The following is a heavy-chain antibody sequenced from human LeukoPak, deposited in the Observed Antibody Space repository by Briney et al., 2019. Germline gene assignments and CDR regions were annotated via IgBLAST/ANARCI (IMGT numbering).Heavy chain of an antibody. D-gene: IGHD1-26*01. V-gene: IGHV1-69*13. CDR2: IIPIFGTA. CDR1: GGTFSSYA. J-gene: IGHJ5*02. CDR3: ARVPRGSYDNRFDP. Sequence: SVKVSCTASGGTFSSYAISWVRQAPGQGLEWMGGIIPIFGTANYAQKFQGRVTITADESTSTAYMELSSLRSEDTAVYYCARVPRGSYDNRFDPWGQGTLVTVSS.